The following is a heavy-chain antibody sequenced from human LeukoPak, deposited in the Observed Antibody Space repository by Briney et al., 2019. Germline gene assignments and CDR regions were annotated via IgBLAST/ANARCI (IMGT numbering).Heavy chain of an antibody. CDR2: IYTSGST. CDR1: GGSISSGSYY. J-gene: IGHJ4*02. D-gene: IGHD1-26*01. V-gene: IGHV4-61*02. Sequence: SETLSLTCTVSGGSISSGSYYWSWIRQPAGKGLEWIGRIYTSGSTDYNPSLKSRVTMSIDTTKNQFSLKLSSVTAADTGVYYCARDPAGIVGATAIDYWGQGTLVTVSS. CDR3: ARDPAGIVGATAIDY.